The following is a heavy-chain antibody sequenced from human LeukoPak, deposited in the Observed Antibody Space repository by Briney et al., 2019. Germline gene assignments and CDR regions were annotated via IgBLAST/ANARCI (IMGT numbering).Heavy chain of an antibody. D-gene: IGHD3-10*01. J-gene: IGHJ4*02. CDR2: IYYSGST. V-gene: IGHV4-59*12. Sequence: SETLSLTCTVSGASISDYYWTWIRQPPGKGLEWVGYIYYSGSTKYSPSLKSRVSISVDTSRNQFSLKVNSVTAADTAVFYCARGEERGSGTVHFDFWGQGILVTVSS. CDR1: GASISDYY. CDR3: ARGEERGSGTVHFDF.